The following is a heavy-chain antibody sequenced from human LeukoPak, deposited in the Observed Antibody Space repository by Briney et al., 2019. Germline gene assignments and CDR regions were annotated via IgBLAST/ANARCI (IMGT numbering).Heavy chain of an antibody. CDR2: ISSSSSYI. Sequence: AGGSLRLSCAASGFTFSSYSMTWVRQAPGKGLEWVSSISSSSSYIYYADSVKGRFTISRDNAKNSLYLQMNSLRAEDTAVYYCAREDGGYTPYFDYWGQGTLVTVSS. CDR1: GFTFSSYS. V-gene: IGHV3-21*01. CDR3: AREDGGYTPYFDY. D-gene: IGHD3-22*01. J-gene: IGHJ4*02.